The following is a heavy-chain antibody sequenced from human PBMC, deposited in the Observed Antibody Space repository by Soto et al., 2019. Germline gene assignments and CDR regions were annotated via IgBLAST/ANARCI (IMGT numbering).Heavy chain of an antibody. V-gene: IGHV1-2*02. CDR2: INPNSGGT. Sequence: ASVKVSCKASGYTFTSYYIHWVRQAPGQGLEWMGWINPNSGGTNYAQKFQGRVTMTRDTSISTAYMELSRLRSDDTAVYYCARVFAVTTEYGMDVWGQGTTVTVSS. J-gene: IGHJ6*02. D-gene: IGHD4-17*01. CDR3: ARVFAVTTEYGMDV. CDR1: GYTFTSYY.